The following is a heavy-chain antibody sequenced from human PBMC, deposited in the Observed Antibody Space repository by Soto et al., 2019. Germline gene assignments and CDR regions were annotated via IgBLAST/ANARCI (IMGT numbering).Heavy chain of an antibody. Sequence: ASVKVYCKASGYAFTSYYMHWVRQAPGQGLEWMGLINPNGGSTTYAQKFQGRVTMTRDTSTSTVYMELSSLRSEDTAVYYCARQYSSSSYYYSYGMDVWGQGTTVTVSS. CDR3: ARQYSSSSYYYSYGMDV. CDR1: GYAFTSYY. CDR2: INPNGGST. D-gene: IGHD6-6*01. J-gene: IGHJ6*02. V-gene: IGHV1-46*01.